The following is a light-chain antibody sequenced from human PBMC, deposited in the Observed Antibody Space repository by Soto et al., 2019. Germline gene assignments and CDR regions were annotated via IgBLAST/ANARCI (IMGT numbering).Light chain of an antibody. V-gene: IGLV1-44*01. J-gene: IGLJ1*01. CDR2: SNN. Sequence: QSVLTQPPSASGTPGQRVTISCSGSSSNIGSNTVNWYQQLPGTAPKLLIYSNNQRPSGVPDRFSGSKSGTSASLAISGLQSEDEADYYCAAWDDSSNVFGTGTKVTVL. CDR3: AAWDDSSNV. CDR1: SSNIGSNT.